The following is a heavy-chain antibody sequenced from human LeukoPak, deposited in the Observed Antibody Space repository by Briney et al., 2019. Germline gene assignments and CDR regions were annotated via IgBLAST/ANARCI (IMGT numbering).Heavy chain of an antibody. CDR3: ARQFSSSWYNLYYYYYYMDV. CDR2: IYYSGST. J-gene: IGHJ6*03. Sequence: SETLSLTCTVSGGSISSSSYYWGWVRQPPGKGLEWIVSIYYSGSTYYNPSLNSRVTISVDTSKNQFSLKLRSVTAADTAVYYCARQFSSSWYNLYYYYYYMDVWGKGTTVTVSS. CDR1: GGSISSSSYY. D-gene: IGHD6-13*01. V-gene: IGHV4-39*01.